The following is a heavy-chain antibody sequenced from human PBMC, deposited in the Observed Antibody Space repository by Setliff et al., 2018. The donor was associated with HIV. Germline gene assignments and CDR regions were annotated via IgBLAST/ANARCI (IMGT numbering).Heavy chain of an antibody. D-gene: IGHD3-9*01. CDR3: ARGARLLTAYIDRWDYYYMDV. CDR1: GGSFSVYY. J-gene: IGHJ6*03. CDR2: INHSGST. Sequence: PSETLSLTCAVSGGSFSVYYWSWIRQPPGKGLEWIGEINHSGSTNYNPSLKSRITISVDTSKDQFSLKLSSVTAADTAVYYCARGARLLTAYIDRWDYYYMDVWGKGTTVTVSS. V-gene: IGHV4-34*01.